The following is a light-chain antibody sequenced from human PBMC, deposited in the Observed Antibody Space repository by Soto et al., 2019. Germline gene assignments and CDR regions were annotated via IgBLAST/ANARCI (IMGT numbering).Light chain of an antibody. CDR1: KLGDKY. V-gene: IGLV3-1*01. CDR3: QAWYSSAWV. J-gene: IGLJ2*01. Sequence: SYELTQPPSVSVSPGQTASITCSGDKLGDKYACWYQQKSGQSPVLVIYQDTKRPSGIPERFSGSNTGNTATLTISGTQAMDEADYYCQAWYSSAWVFGGGTKVTVL. CDR2: QDT.